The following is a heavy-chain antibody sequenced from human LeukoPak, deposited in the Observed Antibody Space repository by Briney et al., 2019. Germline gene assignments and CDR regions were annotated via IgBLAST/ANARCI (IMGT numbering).Heavy chain of an antibody. J-gene: IGHJ4*02. CDR1: GFTFSSYE. V-gene: IGHV3-48*03. CDR2: ISSSGSII. D-gene: IGHD3-10*01. Sequence: GGSLRLSCAASGFTFSSYEMNWVRQAPGKGLEWVSYISSSGSIIYYADSVKGRFTISRDNAKNSLYLQMNSLRAEDTAVYYCAKDREDDYYGSGSLGYWGQGTLVTVSS. CDR3: AKDREDDYYGSGSLGY.